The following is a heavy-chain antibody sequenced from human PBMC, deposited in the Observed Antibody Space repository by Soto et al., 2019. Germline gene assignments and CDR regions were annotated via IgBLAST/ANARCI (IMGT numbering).Heavy chain of an antibody. J-gene: IGHJ6*02. CDR3: EGGSGYLGYYYYGMDV. CDR1: GGSISSSSYY. V-gene: IGHV4-39*01. CDR2: IYYSGST. D-gene: IGHD5-12*01. Sequence: SETLSLSFTVSGGSISSSSYYWGCIRQPPWKGLEWIWSIYYSGSTYYNQSLKSRVTISVDTSKNQFSLKMSSVTAADTDVYYCEGGSGYLGYYYYGMDVWGQGTTVPVSS.